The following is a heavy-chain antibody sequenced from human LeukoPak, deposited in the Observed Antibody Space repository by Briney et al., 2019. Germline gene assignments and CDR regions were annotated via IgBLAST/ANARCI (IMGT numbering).Heavy chain of an antibody. CDR3: ARDLVSYDFWSGAYFDY. Sequence: ASVKVSCKASGYTFTSYGISWVRQAPGQGLEWMGWISAYNGNTNYAQKFQGRVTMTTDTSTSTAYMEPRSLRSDDTAVYYCARDLVSYDFWSGAYFDYWGQGTLVTVSS. D-gene: IGHD3-3*01. J-gene: IGHJ4*02. CDR2: ISAYNGNT. V-gene: IGHV1-18*01. CDR1: GYTFTSYG.